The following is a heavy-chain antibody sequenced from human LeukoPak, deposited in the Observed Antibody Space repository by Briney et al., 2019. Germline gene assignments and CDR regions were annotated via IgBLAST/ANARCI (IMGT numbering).Heavy chain of an antibody. CDR2: IYYSGST. Sequence: NPSETLSLTCTVSGGSISSYYWSWIRQPPGKGLEWIGYIYYSGSTNYNPSLKSRVTISVDTSKNQFSLKLSSVTAADTAVYYCARRSYLSWYFDLWGRGTLVTVSS. V-gene: IGHV4-59*01. D-gene: IGHD1-26*01. CDR3: ARRSYLSWYFDL. J-gene: IGHJ2*01. CDR1: GGSISSYY.